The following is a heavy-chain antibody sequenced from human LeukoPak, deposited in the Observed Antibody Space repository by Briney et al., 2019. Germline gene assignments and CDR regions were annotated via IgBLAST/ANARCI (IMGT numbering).Heavy chain of an antibody. J-gene: IGHJ4*02. CDR1: GFTFSSYA. Sequence: GGSLRLSCAASGFTFSSYARHWVRQAPGKGLEYVSGISSDGGSPFHVNSVKGRFTISRDNSKNTLYLQMGSLRAEDMAVYYCAREDCSGGSCQYYFDYWGQGTLVTVSS. D-gene: IGHD2-15*01. V-gene: IGHV3-64*01. CDR2: ISSDGGSP. CDR3: AREDCSGGSCQYYFDY.